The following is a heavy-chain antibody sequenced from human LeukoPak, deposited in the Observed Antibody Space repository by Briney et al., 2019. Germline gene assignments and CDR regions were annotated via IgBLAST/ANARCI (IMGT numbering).Heavy chain of an antibody. CDR2: ISYDGSNK. D-gene: IGHD2-2*02. CDR1: GFTFSSYA. CDR3: ARDLPGYCSSTSCYTSNYFDY. V-gene: IGHV3-30-3*01. J-gene: IGHJ4*02. Sequence: PGGSLRLSCAASGFTFSSYAMHWVRQAPGKGLEWVAVISYDGSNKYYADSVKGRFTISRDNSKNTPYLQMNSLRAEDTAVYYCARDLPGYCSSTSCYTSNYFDYWGQGTLVTVSS.